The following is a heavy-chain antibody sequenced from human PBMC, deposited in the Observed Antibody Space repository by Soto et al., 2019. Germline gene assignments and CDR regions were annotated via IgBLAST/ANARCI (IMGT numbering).Heavy chain of an antibody. Sequence: GESLKISCAASGFTFSSYAMSWVRQAPGKGLEWVSAISGSGGSTYYADSVKGRFTISRDNSKNTLYLQMNSLRAEDTAVYYCAKDSRWYAFDYWGQGTLVTVSS. CDR3: AKDSRWYAFDY. J-gene: IGHJ4*02. V-gene: IGHV3-23*01. CDR1: GFTFSSYA. CDR2: ISGSGGST. D-gene: IGHD2-15*01.